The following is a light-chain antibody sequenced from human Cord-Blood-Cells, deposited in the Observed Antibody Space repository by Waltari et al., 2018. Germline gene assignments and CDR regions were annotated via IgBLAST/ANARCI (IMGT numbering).Light chain of an antibody. V-gene: IGKV1-8*01. J-gene: IGKJ1*01. CDR1: QGISSY. CDR2: AAS. Sequence: AIRMTQSPSPPSASTGARVTTTCRAIQGISSYLAWYQQKPGKAPKLLIYAASTLQSGVPSRFSGSGSGTDFTLTISCLQSEDFATYYCQQYYSYPRTFGQGTKVEIK. CDR3: QQYYSYPRT.